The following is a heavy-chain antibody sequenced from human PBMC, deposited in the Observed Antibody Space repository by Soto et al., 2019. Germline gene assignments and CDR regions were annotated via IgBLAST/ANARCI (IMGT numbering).Heavy chain of an antibody. D-gene: IGHD1-26*01. Sequence: PGGSLRLSCAASGITFSSYAMHWVRQAPGKGLEWVAVISYDGSNKYYADSVKGRFTISRDNSKNTLYLQMNSLRAEDTAVYYCARERSYKPVGYFDYWGQGTLVTVSS. CDR3: ARERSYKPVGYFDY. CDR2: ISYDGSNK. CDR1: GITFSSYA. V-gene: IGHV3-30-3*01. J-gene: IGHJ4*02.